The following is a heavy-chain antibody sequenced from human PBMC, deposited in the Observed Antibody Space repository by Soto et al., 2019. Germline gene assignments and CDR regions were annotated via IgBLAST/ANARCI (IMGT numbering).Heavy chain of an antibody. CDR1: GFTFDDYA. J-gene: IGHJ4*02. Sequence: HPGGSLRLSCAASGFTFDDYAMHWVRQAPGKGLEWVSGISWNSGSIGYADSVKGRFTISRDNAKNSLYLQMNSLRAEDTALYYCAKDVGLRFGGFDYWGQGTLVTVSS. D-gene: IGHD5-12*01. CDR3: AKDVGLRFGGFDY. CDR2: ISWNSGSI. V-gene: IGHV3-9*01.